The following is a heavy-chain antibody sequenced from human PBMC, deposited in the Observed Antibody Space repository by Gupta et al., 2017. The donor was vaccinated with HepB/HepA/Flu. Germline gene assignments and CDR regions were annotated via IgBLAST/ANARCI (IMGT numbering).Heavy chain of an antibody. CDR1: GCTVNGNA. Sequence: EIQLLESGGGLVQTGGSLRLSCEVSGCTVNGNALSWVRQAPGKGLEWVSGIGTDLKTHYSESVRGRFTISRDNSKNTLYLQMNSLRAEDTAVYYCAKDLYFWSAMDVWGKGTTVTVSS. J-gene: IGHJ6*03. CDR2: IGTDLKT. CDR3: AKDLYFWSAMDV. D-gene: IGHD3-3*01. V-gene: IGHV3-23*01.